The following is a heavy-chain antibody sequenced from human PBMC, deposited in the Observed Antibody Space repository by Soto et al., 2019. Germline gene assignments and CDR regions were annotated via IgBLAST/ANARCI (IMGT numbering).Heavy chain of an antibody. CDR2: ISSSSSYI. V-gene: IGHV3-21*01. CDR1: GFTFSSYS. J-gene: IGHJ3*02. Sequence: EVQLVESGGGLVKPGGSLRLSCAASGFTFSSYSMNWVRQAPGKGLEWVSSISSSSSYIYYADSVKGRFNISRDNAKNSLYLQMNSLRSEDTAVYYCAISPLVGASPIRSFDIWGQGTMVTVSS. D-gene: IGHD1-26*01. CDR3: AISPLVGASPIRSFDI.